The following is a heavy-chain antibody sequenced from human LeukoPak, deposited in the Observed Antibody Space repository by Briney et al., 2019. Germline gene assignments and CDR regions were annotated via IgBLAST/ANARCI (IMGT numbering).Heavy chain of an antibody. CDR3: ARALSHCSGGSCYSHYYYMDD. Sequence: PSETLSLTCAVYGGSFSGYDWSWIRQPPGKGLEWIGEINHSGSTNYNPSLKSRVTISLDTSTNPFSLQLSSVNAADTAVYYCARALSHCSGGSCYSHYYYMDDWGKGTPVTVSS. D-gene: IGHD2-15*01. J-gene: IGHJ6*03. V-gene: IGHV4-34*01. CDR1: GGSFSGYD. CDR2: INHSGST.